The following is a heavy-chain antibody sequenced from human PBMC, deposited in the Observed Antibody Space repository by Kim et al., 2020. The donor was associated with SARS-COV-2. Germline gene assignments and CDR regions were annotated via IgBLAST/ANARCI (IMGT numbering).Heavy chain of an antibody. Sequence: YADSVKGRFTISRDNSKNTLYLQMTSLRAEDTAVYYCARGVKGNYYYGMDVWGQGTTVTVSS. D-gene: IGHD3-22*01. J-gene: IGHJ6*02. CDR3: ARGVKGNYYYGMDV. V-gene: IGHV3-30*01.